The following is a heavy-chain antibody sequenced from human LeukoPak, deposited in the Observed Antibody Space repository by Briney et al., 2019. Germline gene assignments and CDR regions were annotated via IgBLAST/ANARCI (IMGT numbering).Heavy chain of an antibody. J-gene: IGHJ4*02. V-gene: IGHV4-34*01. D-gene: IGHD6-13*01. CDR2: INHSGST. Sequence: WIRQPPGKGLEWIGEINHSGSTNYNPSLKSRVTISVDTSKNQFSLKLSSVTAADTAVYYCARPWGGVAAAGYHFDYWGQGTLVTVSS. CDR3: ARPWGGVAAAGYHFDY.